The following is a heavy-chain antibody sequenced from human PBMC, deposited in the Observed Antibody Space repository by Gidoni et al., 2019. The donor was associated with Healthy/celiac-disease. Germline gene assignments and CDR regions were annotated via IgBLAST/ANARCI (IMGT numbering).Heavy chain of an antibody. CDR2: ISYDGSNK. V-gene: IGHV3-30*04. J-gene: IGHJ4*02. D-gene: IGHD6-19*01. CDR1: GFTFSSYA. CDR3: ARGVRPLKQWLVGLHDY. Sequence: QVQLVESGGGVVQPGRSLRLSCAASGFTFSSYAMHWVRQAPGKGLEWVAVISYDGSNKYYADSVKGRFTISRDNSKNTLYLQMNSLRAEDTAVYYCARGVRPLKQWLVGLHDYWGQGTLVTVSS.